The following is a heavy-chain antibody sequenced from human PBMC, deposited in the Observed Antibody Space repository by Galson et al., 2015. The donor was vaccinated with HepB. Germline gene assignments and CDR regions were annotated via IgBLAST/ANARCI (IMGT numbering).Heavy chain of an antibody. CDR3: ARVGLVPATAKPFDY. D-gene: IGHD2-2*01. CDR1: GYTFTSYG. Sequence: SVKVSCKASGYTFTSYGISWVRQAPGQGLEWMGWISAYNGNTNYAQKLQGRVTMTTDTSTSTAYMELRSLRSDDTAVYYCARVGLVPATAKPFDYWGQGTLVTVSS. V-gene: IGHV1-18*01. J-gene: IGHJ4*02. CDR2: ISAYNGNT.